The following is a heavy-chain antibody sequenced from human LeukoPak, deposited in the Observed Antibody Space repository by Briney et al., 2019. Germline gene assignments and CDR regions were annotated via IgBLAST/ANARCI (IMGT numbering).Heavy chain of an antibody. V-gene: IGHV3-11*04. CDR1: GFTFGDYA. J-gene: IGHJ4*02. CDR2: ISSSGSNI. CDR3: ARVRRGGDRHLDN. D-gene: IGHD3-16*02. Sequence: GGSLRLSCTASGFTFGDYAMSWFRQAPGKGLEWVSYISSSGSNIYYADSVKGRFTISRDNAKNSLYLQMNSLRAEDTAVYYCARVRRGGDRHLDNWGQGTLVTVSS.